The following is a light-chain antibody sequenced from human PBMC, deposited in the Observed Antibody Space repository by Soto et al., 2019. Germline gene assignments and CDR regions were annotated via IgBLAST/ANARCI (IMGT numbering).Light chain of an antibody. Sequence: QSALTQPASVSGSPGQSITISCTGTSSDVGSYNLVSWFQQHPGEAPKLMIYEGTKRPSGVSNRFSGSKSGNTASLTISGLQAEDEAHYYCSSYTSSSTLVFGGGTKLTVL. CDR1: SSDVGSYNL. J-gene: IGLJ2*01. CDR3: SSYTSSSTLV. CDR2: EGT. V-gene: IGLV2-14*02.